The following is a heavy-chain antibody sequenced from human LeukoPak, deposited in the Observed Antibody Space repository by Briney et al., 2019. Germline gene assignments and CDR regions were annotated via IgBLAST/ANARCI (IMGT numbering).Heavy chain of an antibody. CDR1: GFTFSDYY. J-gene: IGHJ4*02. V-gene: IGHV3-11*04. CDR2: ISSSGNII. D-gene: IGHD6-19*01. Sequence: GGSLRLSCAASGFTFSDYYMSWIRQAPGKGLEWVSYISSSGNIIYYADSVKGRFTISRDNAKNSLYLQMNSLRADDTAVYYCARGQQWLGHFDYWGQGTLVTVSS. CDR3: ARGQQWLGHFDY.